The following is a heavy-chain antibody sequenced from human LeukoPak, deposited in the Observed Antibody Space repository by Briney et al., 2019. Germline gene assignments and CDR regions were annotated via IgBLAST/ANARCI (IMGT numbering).Heavy chain of an antibody. CDR1: GFTFDDYA. D-gene: IGHD6-13*01. V-gene: IGHV3-9*01. Sequence: PGGSLRLSCAASGFTFDDYAMHWVRQAPGKGLEWVSGISWNSGSIGYADSVKGRFTISRDNAKNSLYLQMNSLRAEDTALYYCAKDKWHSSSRPFFGYWGQGTLVTVSS. CDR2: ISWNSGSI. J-gene: IGHJ4*02. CDR3: AKDKWHSSSRPFFGY.